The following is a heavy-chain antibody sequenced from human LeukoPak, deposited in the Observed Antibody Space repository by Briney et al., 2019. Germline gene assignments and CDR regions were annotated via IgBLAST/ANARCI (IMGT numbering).Heavy chain of an antibody. V-gene: IGHV4-34*01. CDR2: INHSGST. Sequence: PSETLSLTCAVYGGSFSGYYWSWIRQPPGKGLEWIGEINHSGSTNYNPSLKSRVTISVDTSKNQFSLKLSFVTAADTAVYYCARWEQQLVSGGFDPWGQGTLVTVSS. CDR1: GGSFSGYY. CDR3: ARWEQQLVSGGFDP. J-gene: IGHJ5*02. D-gene: IGHD6-13*01.